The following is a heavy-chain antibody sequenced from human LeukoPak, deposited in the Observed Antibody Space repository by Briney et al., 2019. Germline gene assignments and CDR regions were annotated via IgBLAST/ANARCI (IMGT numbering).Heavy chain of an antibody. Sequence: GGSLRLSCTASGFTFGDYAMSWFRQAPGKGLEWVGFIRSKAYGGTTEYAASVKGRFTISRDDSKSIAYLQMNSLKTEDTAVYYCTRVPYCSGGSCYALRLDYWGQGTPVTVSS. CDR3: TRVPYCSGGSCYALRLDY. D-gene: IGHD2-15*01. J-gene: IGHJ4*02. V-gene: IGHV3-49*03. CDR1: GFTFGDYA. CDR2: IRSKAYGGTT.